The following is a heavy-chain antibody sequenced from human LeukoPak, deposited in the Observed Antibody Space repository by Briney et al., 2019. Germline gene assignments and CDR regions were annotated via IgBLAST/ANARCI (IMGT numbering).Heavy chain of an antibody. D-gene: IGHD3-3*01. Sequence: SVKVSCKASGGTFTSYAISWGRPAPGLGLEWMGRIIPVLNVTFYAQNFQGRVTITADKSTSTAYMKLNSLKSEDTAIYYCARDLESSTPGLFDPWGQGTPVTVSS. J-gene: IGHJ5*02. V-gene: IGHV1-69*04. CDR2: IIPVLNVT. CDR1: GGTFTSYA. CDR3: ARDLESSTPGLFDP.